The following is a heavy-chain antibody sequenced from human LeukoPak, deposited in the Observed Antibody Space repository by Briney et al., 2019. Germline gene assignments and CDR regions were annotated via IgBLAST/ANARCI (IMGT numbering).Heavy chain of an antibody. D-gene: IGHD3-10*01. V-gene: IGHV4-39*01. CDR1: GGSISSSSYY. J-gene: IGHJ4*02. CDR3: ARHVIGESAQYYFDY. Sequence: SETLSLTCTVSGGSISSSSYYRGWIRQPPGKGLEWIGSIYYSGSTYYNPSLKSRVTISVDTSKNQFSLKLSSVTAADTAVYYCARHVIGESAQYYFDYWGQGTLVTVSS. CDR2: IYYSGST.